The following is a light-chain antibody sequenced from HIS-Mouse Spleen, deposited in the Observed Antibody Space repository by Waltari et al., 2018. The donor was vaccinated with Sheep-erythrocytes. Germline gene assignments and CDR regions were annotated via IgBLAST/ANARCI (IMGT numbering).Light chain of an antibody. CDR3: CSYAGSSTPWV. V-gene: IGLV2-23*01. CDR2: AGS. CDR1: SSDVGSYNL. Sequence: QPALTQPASVSGSPGQSITISCTGTSSDVGSYNLGSWYQQHPGKAPKLRIYAGSKRPSGVANRSSGSKSGNTASLTISGLQAEDEADYYCCSYAGSSTPWVFGGGTKLTVL. J-gene: IGLJ3*02.